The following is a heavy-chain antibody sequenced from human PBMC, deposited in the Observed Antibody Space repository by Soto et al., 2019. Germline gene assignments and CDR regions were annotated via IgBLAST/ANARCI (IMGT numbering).Heavy chain of an antibody. CDR3: ARGSSENWFDP. J-gene: IGHJ5*02. CDR2: INHSGST. CDR1: GGSFSGYY. V-gene: IGHV4-34*01. Sequence: SETLSLTCAVYGGSFSGYYWSWIRQPPGKGLEWIGEINHSGSTNYNPSLKSRVTISVDTSKNQFSLKLSSVTAADTAVYYCARGSSENWFDPWGQGTLVTVS.